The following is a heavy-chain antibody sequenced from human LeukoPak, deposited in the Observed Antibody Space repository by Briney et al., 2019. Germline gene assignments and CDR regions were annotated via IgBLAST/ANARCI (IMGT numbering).Heavy chain of an antibody. D-gene: IGHD5-18*01. CDR1: GYTFTGFY. V-gene: IGHV1-2*02. CDR2: TNPDSGGT. CDR3: ARAGGGYSSGWGAFDI. J-gene: IGHJ3*02. Sequence: ASVKVSCKVSGYTFTGFYIHWVRQAPGQGLEWLGWTNPDSGGTSYGQRFQGRVIMTRDTTISTAYMELSSLRSDDTAVYYCARAGGGYSSGWGAFDIWGQGTMVTVSS.